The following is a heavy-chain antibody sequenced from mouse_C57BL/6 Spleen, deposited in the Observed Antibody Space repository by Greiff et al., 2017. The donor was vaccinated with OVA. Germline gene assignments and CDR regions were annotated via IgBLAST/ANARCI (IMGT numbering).Heavy chain of an antibody. CDR2: IYPRDGST. Sequence: QVHVKQSGPELVKPGASVKLSCKASGYTFTSYDINWVKQRPGQGLEWIGWIYPRDGSTKYNEKFKGKATLTVDTSSSTEYMELHSLTSEDSAVYFCAKGGFITTVVYFDYWGQGTTLTVSS. J-gene: IGHJ2*01. D-gene: IGHD1-1*01. CDR1: GYTFTSYD. V-gene: IGHV1-85*01. CDR3: AKGGFITTVVYFDY.